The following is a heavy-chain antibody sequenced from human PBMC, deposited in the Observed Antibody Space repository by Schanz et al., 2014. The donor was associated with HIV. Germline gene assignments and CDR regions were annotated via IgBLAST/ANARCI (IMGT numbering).Heavy chain of an antibody. D-gene: IGHD3-3*01. Sequence: EVHLVESGGGMVQPGGSLRLSCSGFGFTFSDCWMTWVRQAPGKGLEWVANIKGDGSEKSLIDSVKGRFTISRDNAKSSLFLQMDNVTVEDPALYYCAREASYHDFWYGYQTLPLDRWGQGTLVIVSS. V-gene: IGHV3-7*01. CDR1: GFTFSDCW. J-gene: IGHJ5*02. CDR3: AREASYHDFWYGYQTLPLDR. CDR2: IKGDGSEK.